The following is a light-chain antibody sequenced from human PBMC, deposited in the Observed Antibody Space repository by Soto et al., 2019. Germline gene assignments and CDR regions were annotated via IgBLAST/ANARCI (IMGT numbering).Light chain of an antibody. CDR3: SSYTSSSTVV. CDR2: EVS. V-gene: IGLV2-18*02. J-gene: IGLJ2*01. CDR1: SSDVGSYNH. Sequence: QSALTQPPSVAGSPGQAVTISCTGTSSDVGSYNHVSWYQQPPGTAPKLMIYEVSNRPSGVPDRFSGSKSGNTGSLTISGLQAEDEADYYCSSYTSSSTVVFGGGTQLTVL.